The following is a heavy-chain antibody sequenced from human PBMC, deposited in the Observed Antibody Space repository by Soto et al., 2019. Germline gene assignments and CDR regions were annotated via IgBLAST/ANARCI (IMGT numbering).Heavy chain of an antibody. D-gene: IGHD3-22*01. Sequence: EVEMLESGGGLVQPGGSLRLSCAASAISFNTYGVTWVRQAPGKGLEWVSTVTVTGGSTYYADSVQGRFTISRDNSTNTLFLQLSSLRAEDTALYYCAKDVDTVGLSDGSGYFDLWGQGALVTVSS. V-gene: IGHV3-23*01. CDR3: AKDVDTVGLSDGSGYFDL. CDR2: VTVTGGST. CDR1: AISFNTYG. J-gene: IGHJ4*02.